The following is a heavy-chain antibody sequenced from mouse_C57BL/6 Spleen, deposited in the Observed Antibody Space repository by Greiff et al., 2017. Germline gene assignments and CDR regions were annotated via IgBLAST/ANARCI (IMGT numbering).Heavy chain of an antibody. Sequence: EVKLVESGGGLVKPGGSLKLSCAASGFTFSSYTMSWVRQTPEKRLEWVATISGGGGNTYYPDSVKGRFTISRDNAKNTLYLQMSSLRSADTALYYCARNGNWDGYYYAMDYWGQGTSVTVSS. V-gene: IGHV5-9*01. CDR3: ARNGNWDGYYYAMDY. CDR1: GFTFSSYT. CDR2: ISGGGGNT. J-gene: IGHJ4*01. D-gene: IGHD4-1*01.